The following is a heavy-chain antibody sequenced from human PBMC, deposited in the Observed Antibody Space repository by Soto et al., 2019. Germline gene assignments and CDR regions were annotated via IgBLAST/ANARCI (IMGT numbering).Heavy chain of an antibody. CDR2: ISSNGGST. V-gene: IGHV3-64*01. D-gene: IGHD2-2*01. J-gene: IGHJ4*02. CDR1: GFTFSTYW. Sequence: GSLRLSCAASGFTFSTYWMHWVRQAPGKGLEYVSAISSNGGSTYYANSVKGRFTISRDNSKNTLYLQMGSLRAEDMAVYYCAREGYCSSTSCYSFDYWGQGT. CDR3: AREGYCSSTSCYSFDY.